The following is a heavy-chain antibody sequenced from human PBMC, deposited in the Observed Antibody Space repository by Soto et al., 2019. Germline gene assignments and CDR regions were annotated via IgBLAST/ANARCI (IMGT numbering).Heavy chain of an antibody. CDR3: ARVGRETYDSSQWYDAFDI. D-gene: IGHD3-22*01. V-gene: IGHV1-69*13. CDR2: IIPIFGTA. J-gene: IGHJ3*02. Sequence: ASVKVSCKASGGTFSSYAISWVRQAPGQGLEWMGGIIPIFGTANYAQKFQGRVTITADESTSTAYMELSSLRSEDTAVYYCARVGRETYDSSQWYDAFDIWGQGTMVTVSS. CDR1: GGTFSSYA.